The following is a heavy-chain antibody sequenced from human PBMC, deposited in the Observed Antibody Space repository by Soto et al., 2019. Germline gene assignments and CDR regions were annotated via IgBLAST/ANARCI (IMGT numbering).Heavy chain of an antibody. D-gene: IGHD6-13*01. CDR3: SRHPSVPAAAGTYDYYGMDV. CDR1: GYSFTSHW. V-gene: IGHV5-51*01. J-gene: IGHJ6*02. CDR2: MYPGGSDT. Sequence: LGESLTISCKGSGYSFTSHWIGSVRQMPGKALRWMRIMYPGGSDTRYSPSFQGQVTTSADTSLSPAYLQWSSLKASETAMYYCSRHPSVPAAAGTYDYYGMDVWGQGTTVTVSS.